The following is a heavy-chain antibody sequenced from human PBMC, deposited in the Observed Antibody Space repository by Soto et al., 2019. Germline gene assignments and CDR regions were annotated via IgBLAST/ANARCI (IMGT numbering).Heavy chain of an antibody. J-gene: IGHJ4*02. Sequence: SETLSLTCAVYGGSFSGYYWSWIRQPPGKGLEWIGEINHSGSTNYNPSLKSRVTISVDTSKNQFSLKLSSVTAADTAVYYCARGSGWYRAAFDYWGQGTLVTVSS. V-gene: IGHV4-34*01. CDR1: GGSFSGYY. CDR2: INHSGST. D-gene: IGHD6-19*01. CDR3: ARGSGWYRAAFDY.